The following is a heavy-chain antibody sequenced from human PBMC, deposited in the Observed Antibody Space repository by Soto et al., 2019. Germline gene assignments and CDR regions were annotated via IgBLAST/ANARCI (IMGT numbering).Heavy chain of an antibody. CDR3: ARDRGRRMDV. CDR1: GFTFSGYD. Sequence: GGSLRLSCAASGFTFSGYDMHWVRQPTGKGLEWVSGIGNYGDTFYGGSVRSRFTISRDVAQNSLYLQINSLRSGDTAVYYCARDRGRRMDVWGQGTTVTVSS. J-gene: IGHJ6*02. V-gene: IGHV3-13*01. D-gene: IGHD5-12*01. CDR2: IGNYGDT.